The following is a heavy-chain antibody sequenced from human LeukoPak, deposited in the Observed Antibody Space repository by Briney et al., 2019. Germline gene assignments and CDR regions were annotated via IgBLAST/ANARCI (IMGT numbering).Heavy chain of an antibody. CDR3: ARIIAARRDDAFDI. CDR1: GYIFTNYR. CDR2: ISAYTGNT. J-gene: IGHJ3*02. Sequence: ASVKVSCKASGYIFTNYRITWARQAPGQGLEWMGWISAYTGNTNYAQKLQGRVTMTTDTSTSTAYMELRSLRSEDTAVYYCARIIAARRDDAFDIWGQGTMVTVSS. D-gene: IGHD6-6*01. V-gene: IGHV1-18*01.